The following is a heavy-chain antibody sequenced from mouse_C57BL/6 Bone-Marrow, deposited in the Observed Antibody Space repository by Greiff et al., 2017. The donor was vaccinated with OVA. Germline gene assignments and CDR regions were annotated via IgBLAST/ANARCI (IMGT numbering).Heavy chain of an antibody. CDR1: GFTFSSYA. J-gene: IGHJ4*01. V-gene: IGHV5-4*03. CDR2: ISDGGSYT. Sequence: EVMLVESGGGLVKPGGSLKLSCAASGFTFSSYAMSWVRQTPEKRLEWVATISDGGSYTYYPDNVKGRFTISRDNAKNNLYLQMSHLKSEDTAMYYCARGGIYYGMDYWGQGTSVTVSS. CDR3: ARGGIYYGMDY.